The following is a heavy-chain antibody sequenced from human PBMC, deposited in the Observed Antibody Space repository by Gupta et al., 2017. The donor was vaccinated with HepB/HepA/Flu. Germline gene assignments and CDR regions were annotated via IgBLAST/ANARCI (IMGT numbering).Heavy chain of an antibody. V-gene: IGHV3-7*01. D-gene: IGHD3-9*01. CDR3: ARDGGPSVGFNWYFDY. J-gene: IGHJ4*02. CDR2: IKQDGSEK. Sequence: EVQLVESGGGLVQPGGSLRLSCAASGFTFSSYWMSWVRQAPGKGLEWVANIKQDGSEKYYVDSVKGRFTISRDNAKNSLYLQMNSLRAEDTAVYYCARDGGPSVGFNWYFDYWGQGTLVTVSS. CDR1: GFTFSSYW.